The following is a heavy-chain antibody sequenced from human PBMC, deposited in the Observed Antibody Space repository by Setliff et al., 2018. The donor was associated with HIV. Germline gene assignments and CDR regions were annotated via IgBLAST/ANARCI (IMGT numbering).Heavy chain of an antibody. CDR1: GYTFTAYG. V-gene: IGHV1-18*04. CDR3: VRGYYYDKTGYGTFDI. J-gene: IGHJ3*02. Sequence: ASVKVSCKASGYTFTAYGTTWVRQAPGQGLEWMGWMSAYSGDTKYAQKIQGRVNMTRDTSTDTAYVELRSLRFDDTALYYCVRGYYYDKTGYGTFDIWGQGTVVTVSS. CDR2: MSAYSGDT. D-gene: IGHD3-22*01.